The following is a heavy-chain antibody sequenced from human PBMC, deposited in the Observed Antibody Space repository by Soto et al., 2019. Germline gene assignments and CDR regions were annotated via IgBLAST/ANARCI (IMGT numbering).Heavy chain of an antibody. CDR1: GYIFVNYG. V-gene: IGHV1-18*01. CDR2: ISPYSGNT. CDR3: AMVDKYVTPTPQDG. D-gene: IGHD5-12*01. J-gene: IGHJ6*02. Sequence: QVQLVQSGDEVRKPGSSVKVSCKASGYIFVNYGIAWVRQAPGQGLEWMGWISPYSGNTHYASKVQGRLTMTTDTSTGAAGVDLGSLASDVTAVECCAMVDKYVTPTPQDGWGQGTTVTVSS.